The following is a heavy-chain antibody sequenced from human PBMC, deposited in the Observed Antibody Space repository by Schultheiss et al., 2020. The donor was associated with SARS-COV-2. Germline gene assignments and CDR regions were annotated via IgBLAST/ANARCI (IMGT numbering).Heavy chain of an antibody. D-gene: IGHD4-11*01. CDR2: ISSSSSYI. V-gene: IGHV3-21*01. J-gene: IGHJ5*02. Sequence: GGSLRLSCAASGFTFSSYAMSWVRQAPGKGLEWVSSISSSSSYIYYADSVKGRFTISRDNAKNSLYLQMNSLRAEDTAVYYCAKAFDYSNYGWFDPWGQGTLVTVSS. CDR3: AKAFDYSNYGWFDP. CDR1: GFTFSSYA.